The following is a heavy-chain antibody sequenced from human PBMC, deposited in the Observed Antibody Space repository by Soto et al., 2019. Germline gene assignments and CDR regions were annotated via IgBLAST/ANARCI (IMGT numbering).Heavy chain of an antibody. CDR1: GYTFTSYD. Sequence: GASVKVSCKASGYTFTSYDINWVRQATGQGLEWMGWMNPNSGNTGYAQKFQGRVTMTRNTSISTAYMELSSLRSEDTAVYYCASQYSGYDDAFDIWGQGTMVTVSS. CDR3: ASQYSGYDDAFDI. J-gene: IGHJ3*02. V-gene: IGHV1-8*01. D-gene: IGHD5-12*01. CDR2: MNPNSGNT.